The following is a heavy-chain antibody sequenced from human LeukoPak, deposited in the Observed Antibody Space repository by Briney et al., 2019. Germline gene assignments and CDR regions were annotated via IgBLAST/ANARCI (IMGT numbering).Heavy chain of an antibody. D-gene: IGHD2-15*01. CDR1: GFTFDDYA. CDR2: ISWNSGSI. Sequence: PGGSLRLSCAASGFTFDDYAMHWVRQAPGKGLEWVSGISWNSGSIGYADSVKGRFTISRDNAKNSLYLQMNSLRAEDTAVYYCARTGYCSGGSCRGMDVWGQGTTVTVSS. CDR3: ARTGYCSGGSCRGMDV. V-gene: IGHV3-9*01. J-gene: IGHJ6*02.